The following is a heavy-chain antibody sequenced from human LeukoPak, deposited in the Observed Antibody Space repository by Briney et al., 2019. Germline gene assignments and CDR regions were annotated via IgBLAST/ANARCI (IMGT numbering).Heavy chain of an antibody. CDR2: ISPDGSET. CDR3: RTSAARGGMDA. V-gene: IGHV3-7*01. Sequence: GGSLRLSCAASGFSFSNSWMSWVRQAPGQGLEWVANISPDGSETSYVDSVKGRFTISRDNAKNSLFLQMNSLRVDDTAMYYCRTSAARGGMDAWAQGTTVTVSS. CDR1: GFSFSNSW. D-gene: IGHD6-13*01. J-gene: IGHJ6*02.